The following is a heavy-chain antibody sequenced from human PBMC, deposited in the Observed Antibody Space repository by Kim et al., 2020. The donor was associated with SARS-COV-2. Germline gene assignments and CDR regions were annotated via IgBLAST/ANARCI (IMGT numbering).Heavy chain of an antibody. CDR1: GFTFSSYA. D-gene: IGHD6-13*01. CDR3: AKDKLGSSWYVRWFDP. Sequence: GGSLRLSCAASGFTFSSYAMSWVRQAPGKGLEWVSAISGSGGSTYYADSVKGRFTISRDNSKNTLYLQMNSLRAEDTAVYYCAKDKLGSSWYVRWFDPWGQGTLVTVSS. CDR2: ISGSGGST. J-gene: IGHJ5*02. V-gene: IGHV3-23*01.